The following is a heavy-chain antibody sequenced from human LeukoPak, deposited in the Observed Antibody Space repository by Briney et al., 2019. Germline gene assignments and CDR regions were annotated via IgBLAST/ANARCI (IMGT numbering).Heavy chain of an antibody. CDR1: GFTFSTLE. Sequence: RAGGSLILSCAASGFTFSTLEMTWVRQAPGKGLEWVSYISSSGSTIYYADSVKGRFTISRDNAKNSLYLQMNSLRVEDTAIYHCARGRFGLDWGQGTLVTVSS. CDR3: ARGRFGLD. J-gene: IGHJ4*02. V-gene: IGHV3-48*03. CDR2: ISSSGSTI. D-gene: IGHD3-10*01.